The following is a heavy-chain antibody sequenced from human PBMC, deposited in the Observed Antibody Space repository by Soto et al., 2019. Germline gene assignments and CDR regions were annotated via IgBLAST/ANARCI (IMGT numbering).Heavy chain of an antibody. J-gene: IGHJ1*01. CDR2: IYWDDDK. CDR3: AHSPPPTVTTSAEYFQH. D-gene: IGHD4-17*01. CDR1: GFSLSTSGVG. V-gene: IGHV2-5*02. Sequence: QITLKESGPTLVKPTQTLTLTCTFSGFSLSTSGVGVGWIRQPPGKALEWLALIYWDDDKRYSPSLKSRLTITKETSKNQVVLRMTNMDPVDTATYYCAHSPPPTVTTSAEYFQHWGQGTLVTVSS.